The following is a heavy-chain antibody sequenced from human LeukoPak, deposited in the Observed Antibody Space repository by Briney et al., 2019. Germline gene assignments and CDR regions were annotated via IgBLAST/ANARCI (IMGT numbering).Heavy chain of an antibody. D-gene: IGHD3-22*01. V-gene: IGHV4-39*01. CDR3: ARLSGYYSLFDY. CDR1: GGSISSSSYY. Sequence: SETLSLTCTVSGGSISSSSYYWGWIRQPPGKGLEWIGSIYYSGSTYYNPSLKSRVTISVDTSKNQFSLKLSSVTAADTAVYYSARLSGYYSLFDYWGQGTLVTVSS. CDR2: IYYSGST. J-gene: IGHJ4*02.